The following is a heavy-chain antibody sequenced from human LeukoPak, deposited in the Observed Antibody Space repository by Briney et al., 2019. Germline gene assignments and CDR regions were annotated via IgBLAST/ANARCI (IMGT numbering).Heavy chain of an antibody. CDR1: GYTFTSYD. J-gene: IGHJ5*02. CDR2: MNPNSGNT. V-gene: IGHV1-8*01. CDR3: ATGQYYDFWSGYYYAPDWFDP. Sequence: ASVKVSCKASGYTFTSYDINWVRQATGQGLEWMGWMNPNSGNTGYAQKFQGRVTMTRNTSMSTAYMELSSPRSEDTAVYYCATGQYYDFWSGYYYAPDWFDPWGQGTLVTVSS. D-gene: IGHD3-3*01.